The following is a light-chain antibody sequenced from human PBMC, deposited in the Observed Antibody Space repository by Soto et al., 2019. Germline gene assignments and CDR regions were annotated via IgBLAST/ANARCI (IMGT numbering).Light chain of an antibody. CDR1: QSVSSSY. CDR2: GAS. J-gene: IGKJ1*01. V-gene: IGKV3-20*01. CDR3: QQYETSPTT. Sequence: DIVLTQSPGTLSLSPGERATLSCRASQSVSSSYLAWYQQKPGQAPRLLIFGASSRATGIPDRFSGSGSGSDFTLTISRLEPEDFAVYFCQQYETSPTTFGQGTKV.